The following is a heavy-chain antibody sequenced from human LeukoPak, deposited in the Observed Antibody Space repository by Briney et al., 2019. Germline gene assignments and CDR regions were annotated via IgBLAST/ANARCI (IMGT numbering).Heavy chain of an antibody. CDR1: GFTFNNYG. J-gene: IGHJ6*03. CDR2: IRYNGNNQ. D-gene: IGHD3-10*01. Sequence: GGSLRLSCAASGFTFNNYGMHWVRQAPGKGLEWVAFIRYNGNNQYYADSVKGRFTISRDNSKNTLYLQMNSLKGDDTAVYYCAKDSAFYYIGGLGKGTTVTISS. CDR3: AKDSAFYYIGG. V-gene: IGHV3-30*02.